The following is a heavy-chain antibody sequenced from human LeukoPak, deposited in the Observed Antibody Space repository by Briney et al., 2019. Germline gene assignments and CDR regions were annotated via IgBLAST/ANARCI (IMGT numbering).Heavy chain of an antibody. Sequence: GGSLRLSCAASGFTFSSYGMHWVRQAPGKGREWVADISYDGSNKYYADSVKGRFTISRDNTKNTMYLQMNSLRAEDTAVYYCAKDIAPRLGSSFLMDVWGKGTTVTVSS. CDR3: AKDIAPRLGSSFLMDV. V-gene: IGHV3-30*18. CDR2: ISYDGSNK. CDR1: GFTFSSYG. D-gene: IGHD6-13*01. J-gene: IGHJ6*04.